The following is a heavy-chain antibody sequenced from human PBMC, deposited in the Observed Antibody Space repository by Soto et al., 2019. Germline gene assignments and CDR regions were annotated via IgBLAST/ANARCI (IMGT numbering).Heavy chain of an antibody. V-gene: IGHV4-39*07. D-gene: IGHD1-1*01. CDR3: ARKGVLENGNDYFDP. Sequence: SETLSLTCTVSGGSVCSSSYYGGCIRQPPGKGLEWIGSIYYSGSTYYNPSLKSRVTISVDTSKNQFSLRAEDTAVYYCARKGVLENGNDYFDPWGQGTLVTVSS. CDR1: GGSVCSSSYY. CDR2: IYYSGST. J-gene: IGHJ5*02.